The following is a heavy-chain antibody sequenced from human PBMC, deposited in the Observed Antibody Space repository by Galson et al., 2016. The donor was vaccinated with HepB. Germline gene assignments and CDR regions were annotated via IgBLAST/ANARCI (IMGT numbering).Heavy chain of an antibody. V-gene: IGHV4-59*01. J-gene: IGHJ4*02. CDR3: ARFPSYCGGVCCPYEDDDY. CDR2: IYYSGST. Sequence: WSWIRQPPGKGLEWIGYIYYSGSTNYNPSLKRRVTMSVDTSKNQFSLKLSSVTAAATAVYYCARFPSYCGGVCCPYEDDDYWGLGTLVTVSS. D-gene: IGHD2-21*01.